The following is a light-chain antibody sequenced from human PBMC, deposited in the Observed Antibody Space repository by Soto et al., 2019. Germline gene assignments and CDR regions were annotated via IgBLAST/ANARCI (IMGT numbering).Light chain of an antibody. CDR2: NNN. J-gene: IGLJ3*02. Sequence: QAVVTQAPSVSGTPGQRVTISCSGSSSNIESNWVYWYQQLPGTAPKLLIYNNNQRPSGVSDRFSGSKSGTSATLGITGLQTGDEADYYCGTWDSSLSAEVFGGGTKVTVL. CDR1: SSNIESNW. CDR3: GTWDSSLSAEV. V-gene: IGLV1-51*02.